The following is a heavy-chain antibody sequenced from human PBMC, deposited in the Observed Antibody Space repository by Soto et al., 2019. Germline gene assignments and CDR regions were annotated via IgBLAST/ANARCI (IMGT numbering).Heavy chain of an antibody. CDR2: IWYDGSNK. V-gene: IGHV3-33*01. Sequence: GGSLRLSCAASGFTFSSYGMHWVRQAPGKGLEWVAVIWYDGSNKYYADSVKGRFTISRDNSKNTLYLQMNSLRAEDTAVYYCARDSDYYGSGSYVGWIYYYYGMDVWGQGTTVTVSS. CDR1: GFTFSSYG. CDR3: ARDSDYYGSGSYVGWIYYYYGMDV. J-gene: IGHJ6*02. D-gene: IGHD3-10*01.